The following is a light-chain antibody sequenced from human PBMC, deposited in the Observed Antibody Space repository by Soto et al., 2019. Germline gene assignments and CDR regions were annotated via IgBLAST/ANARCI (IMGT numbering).Light chain of an antibody. CDR3: QQYYSTPT. CDR2: WAS. J-gene: IGKJ1*01. CDR1: QSVLYSSNNKNY. Sequence: DIVMTQSPDSLAVSLGERATINCKSSQSVLYSSNNKNYLAWYQQKPGQPPKLLIYWASTRESGVPDLFNGSGSGTDFTLTITSLQAEDVAVYYCQQYYSTPTFGQGTKVEIK. V-gene: IGKV4-1*01.